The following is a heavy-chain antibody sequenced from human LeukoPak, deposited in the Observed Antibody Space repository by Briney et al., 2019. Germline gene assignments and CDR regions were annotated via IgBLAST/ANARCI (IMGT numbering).Heavy chain of an antibody. CDR3: ATTDYGDYGDDY. CDR2: INHSGST. Sequence: PSETLSLTCAVYGGSFSGYYWSWIRQPPGKGLEWIGEINHSGSTNYNPSLKSRVTISVDTSKNQFSLKLSSVTAADTAVYYCATTDYGDYGDDYWGQGTLVTVSS. V-gene: IGHV4-34*01. D-gene: IGHD4-17*01. J-gene: IGHJ4*02. CDR1: GGSFSGYY.